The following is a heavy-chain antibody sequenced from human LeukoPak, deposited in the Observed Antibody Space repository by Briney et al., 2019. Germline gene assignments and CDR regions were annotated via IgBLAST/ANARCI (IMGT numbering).Heavy chain of an antibody. CDR1: GYTFTGYY. CDR3: AREKTGDNWKDVGVDY. D-gene: IGHD1-20*01. Sequence: ASVKVSCKASGYTFTGYYMHWVRQAPGQGREWMGRVNPNSGGTNYAQKFQGRVTMTRDTSISTAYMELSRLRSDDTAVYYCAREKTGDNWKDVGVDYWGQGTLVTVSS. V-gene: IGHV1-2*06. CDR2: VNPNSGGT. J-gene: IGHJ4*02.